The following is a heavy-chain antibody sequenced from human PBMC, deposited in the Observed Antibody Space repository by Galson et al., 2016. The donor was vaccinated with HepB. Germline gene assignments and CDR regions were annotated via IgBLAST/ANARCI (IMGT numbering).Heavy chain of an antibody. J-gene: IGHJ3*01. D-gene: IGHD2-2*01. Sequence: SLRLSCAASGFTFSGYSMNWVRQAPGKGLEWVSYISSGGVIIHYADSVKGRFTISRDTAKNLLYLQMNSLTDDDTAVYYCARDGRYCSSTNCYATSFDLWGQGTMFSVSS. CDR1: GFTFSGYS. CDR2: ISSGGVII. V-gene: IGHV3-48*02. CDR3: ARDGRYCSSTNCYATSFDL.